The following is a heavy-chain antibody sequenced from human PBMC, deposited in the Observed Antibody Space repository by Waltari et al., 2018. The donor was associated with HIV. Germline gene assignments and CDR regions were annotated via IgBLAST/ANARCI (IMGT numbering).Heavy chain of an antibody. Sequence: QVQLVQSGAEMKEPGASVKVSCKASGYIFTRYDMYWVRQPPGQGPEWMEWVNPNSGNTGYAQNFQGRVTMTMNTPTSTAYMELSNLKSEDTAVYYCARSLACPDCYSEMDSWGQGTLITVSS. CDR2: VNPNSGNT. CDR1: GYIFTRYD. D-gene: IGHD2-21*02. CDR3: ARSLACPDCYSEMDS. J-gene: IGHJ4*02. V-gene: IGHV1-8*01.